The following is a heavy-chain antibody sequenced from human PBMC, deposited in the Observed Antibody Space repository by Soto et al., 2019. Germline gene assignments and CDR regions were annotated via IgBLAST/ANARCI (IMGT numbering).Heavy chain of an antibody. Sequence: QVQLVQSGAEVKKPGASVKVSCKASGYTFTSYDINWVRQATGQGLEWMGWMNPNSGNTGYAQKFQGRVTMTRNTSISTAYMELSSLRSEDTAVYYCARGRRRVERGYDYIYYYYYMDVWGKGTTVTVSS. CDR1: GYTFTSYD. CDR3: ARGRRRVERGYDYIYYYYYMDV. V-gene: IGHV1-8*01. J-gene: IGHJ6*03. CDR2: MNPNSGNT. D-gene: IGHD5-12*01.